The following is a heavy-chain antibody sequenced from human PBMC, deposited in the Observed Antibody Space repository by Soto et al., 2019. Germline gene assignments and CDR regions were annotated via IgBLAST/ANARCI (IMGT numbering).Heavy chain of an antibody. Sequence: EVQLVESGGDLVQPGGSLRLSCAASGFTFGDHAMHWVRQVPGRGLEWVSGISWGSGTIDYGDSVKGRFTISRDNAKNSPYLQMNSLRPEDMAFYFCAKDNRGVCSVARGGSYAYYGMDVWGQGTTVTVSS. J-gene: IGHJ6*02. D-gene: IGHD2-15*01. CDR1: GFTFGDHA. V-gene: IGHV3-9*03. CDR3: AKDNRGVCSVARGGSYAYYGMDV. CDR2: ISWGSGTI.